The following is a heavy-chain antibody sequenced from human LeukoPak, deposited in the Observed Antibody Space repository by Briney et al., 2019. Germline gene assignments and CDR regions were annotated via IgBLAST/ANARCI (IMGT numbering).Heavy chain of an antibody. CDR1: GYTFTSYG. CDR2: ISAYNGNT. Sequence: GASVTVSCKASGYTFTSYGISWVRQAPGQGLEWMGWISAYNGNTNYAQKLQGRVTMTTDTSTSTAYMELRSLGSDDTAVYYCASAYCSSTSCYSYYYYYGMDVWGQGTTVTVSS. J-gene: IGHJ6*02. V-gene: IGHV1-18*01. D-gene: IGHD2-2*01. CDR3: ASAYCSSTSCYSYYYYYGMDV.